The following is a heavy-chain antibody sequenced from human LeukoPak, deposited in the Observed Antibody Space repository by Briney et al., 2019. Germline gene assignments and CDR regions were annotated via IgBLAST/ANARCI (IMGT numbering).Heavy chain of an antibody. V-gene: IGHV4-59*01. CDR2: IYDSGST. CDR1: GGSISRYY. CDR3: ARGAYYYDSSGYNWYFDL. Sequence: KPSETLSLTCTVSGGSISRYYWSWIRQPPGEGLEWIGYIYDSGSTNYTPSLKSRVTISVDTSKKQFFLNLSSVTAADTAVYYCARGAYYYDSSGYNWYFDLWGRGTLVTVSS. D-gene: IGHD3-22*01. J-gene: IGHJ2*01.